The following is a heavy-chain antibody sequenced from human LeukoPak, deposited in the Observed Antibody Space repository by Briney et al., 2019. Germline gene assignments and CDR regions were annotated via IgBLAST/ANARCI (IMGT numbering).Heavy chain of an antibody. J-gene: IGHJ3*02. V-gene: IGHV4-59*01. Sequence: SETLSLTCTVSGDSITNFYWNWIRQPPGKGLEWIGYIYYTGSTTFNPSLKSRVTMSVDTSKNQFSLKLSSVTAADTAVYFCARWMGTWNAFDIWGQGTVVTASS. CDR1: GDSITNFY. D-gene: IGHD1-1*01. CDR3: ARWMGTWNAFDI. CDR2: IYYTGST.